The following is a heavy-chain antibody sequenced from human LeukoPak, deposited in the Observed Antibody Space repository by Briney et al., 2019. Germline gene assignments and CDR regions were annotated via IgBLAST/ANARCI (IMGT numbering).Heavy chain of an antibody. Sequence: GGSLRLSCAASGFTFGSHSMTWVRQAPGKGLEWVSYISAGSTTIYYTDSVKGRFTISRDNAKNSLFLQMNSLRAEDTAVYYCARGKGYCSSTSCQFDYWGQGTLVTVSS. CDR2: ISAGSTTI. V-gene: IGHV3-48*01. CDR3: ARGKGYCSSTSCQFDY. CDR1: GFTFGSHS. D-gene: IGHD2-2*01. J-gene: IGHJ4*02.